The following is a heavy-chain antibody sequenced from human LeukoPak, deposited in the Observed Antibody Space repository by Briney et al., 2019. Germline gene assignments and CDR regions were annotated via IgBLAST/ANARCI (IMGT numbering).Heavy chain of an antibody. V-gene: IGHV3-53*01. CDR3: ARVRFAIIDY. J-gene: IGHJ4*02. Sequence: GGSLRLSCAASGFTVSSNYMSWVRQAPGKGLEWVSVIYSGGSTYYADSVKGRFTISRDNSKDTLYLQMNSLRAEDTAVYYCARVRFAIIDYWGQGTLVTVSS. CDR1: GFTVSSNY. D-gene: IGHD3-3*01. CDR2: IYSGGST.